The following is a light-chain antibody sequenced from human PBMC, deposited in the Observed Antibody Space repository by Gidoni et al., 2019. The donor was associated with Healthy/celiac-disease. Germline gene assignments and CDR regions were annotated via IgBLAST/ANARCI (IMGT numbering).Light chain of an antibody. CDR3: QVLDSSSDHPNWV. V-gene: IGLV3-21*04. CDR2: YDS. J-gene: IGLJ3*02. Sequence: SYVLTQPPSVSVAPGKTARITCGGNNIGSKSVHWYQPKPGQAPVLVLYYDSDRPSGIPGRFLGPNPGNNAPLTISRVEAREEADYYLQVLDSSSDHPNWVFGGGTKLTVL. CDR1: NIGSKS.